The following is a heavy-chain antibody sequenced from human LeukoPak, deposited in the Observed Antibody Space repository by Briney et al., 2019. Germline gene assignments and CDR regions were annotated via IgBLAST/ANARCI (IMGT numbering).Heavy chain of an antibody. J-gene: IGHJ4*02. CDR1: GGAFSSYA. Sequence: SVKASCKASGGAFSSYAISWVRRAPGQGLEWMGGIIPIFGTANYAQKFQGRVTITADKSTSTAYMELSSLRSEDTAVYYCASCRGSSWYEFDYWGQGTLVTVSS. D-gene: IGHD6-13*01. CDR3: ASCRGSSWYEFDY. CDR2: IIPIFGTA. V-gene: IGHV1-69*06.